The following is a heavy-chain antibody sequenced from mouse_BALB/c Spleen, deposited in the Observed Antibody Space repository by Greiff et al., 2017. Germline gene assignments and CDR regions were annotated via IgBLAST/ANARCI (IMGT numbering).Heavy chain of an antibody. CDR2: INPYNGAT. D-gene: IGHD3-1*01. CDR1: GYSFTGYY. J-gene: IGHJ4*01. Sequence: VQLQQSGPELVKHGASVKISCKASGYSFTGYYMHWVKQSHVKSLEWIGRINPYNGATSYNQNFKDKASLTVDKSSSTAYMELHSLTSEDSAVYYGAIQLGLPFYAMDYWGQGTSVTVSA. V-gene: IGHV1-31*01. CDR3: AIQLGLPFYAMDY.